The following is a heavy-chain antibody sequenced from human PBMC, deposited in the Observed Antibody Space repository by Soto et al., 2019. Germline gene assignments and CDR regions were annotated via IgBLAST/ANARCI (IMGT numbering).Heavy chain of an antibody. Sequence: PLETLSLTCAVYGGSFIGYSCTFLRHPPCKGLEWIGEINHSGTTDYNPALKSRVTMSADTSKNQFSLRMTSVTAADTAVYYCARARFDSWSHIYYGLDVWGQGTTVTVSS. D-gene: IGHD3-3*01. CDR2: INHSGTT. CDR3: ARARFDSWSHIYYGLDV. V-gene: IGHV4-34*01. J-gene: IGHJ6*02. CDR1: GGSFIGYS.